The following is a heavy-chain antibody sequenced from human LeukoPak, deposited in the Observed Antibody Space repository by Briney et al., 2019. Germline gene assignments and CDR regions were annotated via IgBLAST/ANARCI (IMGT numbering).Heavy chain of an antibody. Sequence: PGGSLRLSCAASGFTFSSYGMHWVRQAPGKGLEWVAVISYDGSNKYYADSVKGRFTISRDNSKNTLYLQIDSLRAEDTAVYFCAKGSGSDPFSYWGQGTLVTVSS. D-gene: IGHD1-26*01. J-gene: IGHJ4*02. CDR1: GFTFSSYG. V-gene: IGHV3-30*18. CDR2: ISYDGSNK. CDR3: AKGSGSDPFSY.